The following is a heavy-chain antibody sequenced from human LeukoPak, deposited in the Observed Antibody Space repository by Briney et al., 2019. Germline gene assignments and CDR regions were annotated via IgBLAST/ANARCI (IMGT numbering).Heavy chain of an antibody. D-gene: IGHD6-13*01. V-gene: IGHV3-23*01. Sequence: GGSLRLSCAASGFTFSSYAMSWVRQAPGKGLEWVSAISGSGGSTYYADSVKGRFTISRDNSKNTLYLQMNSLRAEDTAVYYCAKSSSSWYIRSDEAEHFQHWGQGTLVTASS. J-gene: IGHJ1*01. CDR1: GFTFSSYA. CDR3: AKSSSSWYIRSDEAEHFQH. CDR2: ISGSGGST.